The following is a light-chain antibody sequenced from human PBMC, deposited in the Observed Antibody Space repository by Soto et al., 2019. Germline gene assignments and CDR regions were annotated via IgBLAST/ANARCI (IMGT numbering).Light chain of an antibody. CDR2: GAS. Sequence: EIVLTQSPATLSLSPGERATLSCGASQTVRSSYLAWYQQIPGQSPRLLIYGASSRATGIPDRFSGSGSGTDFTLTISRLEPEDFAVYYCQQYGSSPTFGQGTRLEIK. V-gene: IGKV3-20*01. J-gene: IGKJ5*01. CDR1: QTVRSSY. CDR3: QQYGSSPT.